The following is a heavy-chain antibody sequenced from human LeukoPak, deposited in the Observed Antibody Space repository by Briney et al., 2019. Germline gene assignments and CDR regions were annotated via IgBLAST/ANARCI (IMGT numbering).Heavy chain of an antibody. J-gene: IGHJ5*02. CDR3: ARGWDYGGRWFDP. Sequence: GASVKVSCKVSGYTLTELSMHWVRQAPGKGLEWMGGFDPEDGETIYAQKLQGRVTMTTDTSTSTAYMELRSLRSDDTAVYYCARGWDYGGRWFDPWGQGTLVTVSS. D-gene: IGHD4-23*01. CDR1: GYTLTELS. V-gene: IGHV1-24*01. CDR2: FDPEDGET.